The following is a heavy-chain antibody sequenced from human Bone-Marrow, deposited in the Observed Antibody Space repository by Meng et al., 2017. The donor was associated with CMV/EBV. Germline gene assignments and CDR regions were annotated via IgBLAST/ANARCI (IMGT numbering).Heavy chain of an antibody. J-gene: IGHJ4*01. V-gene: IGHV1-3*01. Sequence: YTSSNYALHWVRQAPGQGLEWMGWINADNGNTKYSQSFQDRVTITRDTSASTTYMDLRSLRSEDTAVYYCAKEGVACSGGCYKYFDSWGHGALVTVSS. CDR3: AKEGVACSGGCYKYFDS. CDR1: YTSSNYA. D-gene: IGHD1-26*01. CDR2: INADNGNT.